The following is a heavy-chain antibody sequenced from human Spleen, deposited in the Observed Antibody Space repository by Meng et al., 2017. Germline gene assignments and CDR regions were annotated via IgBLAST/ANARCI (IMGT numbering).Heavy chain of an antibody. J-gene: IGHJ5*02. Sequence: ASVKVSCKASGYTFTSYGISWVRQAPGQGLEWMGWISAYNGNTNYAQKLQGRVTMTTDTSTSTAYMELRSLRSEDTAVYYCARGRGSEVQLWLDNWFDPWGQGTLVTVSS. D-gene: IGHD5-18*01. CDR3: ARGRGSEVQLWLDNWFDP. CDR2: ISAYNGNT. V-gene: IGHV1-18*01. CDR1: GYTFTSYG.